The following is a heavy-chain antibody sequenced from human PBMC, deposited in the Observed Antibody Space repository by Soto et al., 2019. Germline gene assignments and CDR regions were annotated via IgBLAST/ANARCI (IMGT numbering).Heavy chain of an antibody. Sequence: SLRLSCAASGFTFSSYAMSWVRQAPGKGLEWVSAISGSGGSTYYADSVKGRFTISRDNSKNTLYLQMNSLRAEDTAVYYCAKDIRQSGYYPLIGMDVWGQGTTVTVSS. J-gene: IGHJ6*02. D-gene: IGHD3-22*01. CDR2: ISGSGGST. CDR3: AKDIRQSGYYPLIGMDV. CDR1: GFTFSSYA. V-gene: IGHV3-23*01.